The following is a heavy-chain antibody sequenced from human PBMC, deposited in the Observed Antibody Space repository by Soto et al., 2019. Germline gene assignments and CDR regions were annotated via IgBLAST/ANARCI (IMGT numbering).Heavy chain of an antibody. J-gene: IGHJ4*02. D-gene: IGHD3-9*01. CDR3: ARKTGPLSDWYYFDS. CDR1: GYPLTANY. V-gene: IGHV1-2*02. Sequence: GXSVKVACKASGYPLTANYLHWVRQAPGQGLEWMGRINPSGSTNYAQRFQGRVTMTWDASLNTAYLELSSLKSEDMAVYYCARKTGPLSDWYYFDSCGQRTLVTVSS. CDR2: INPSGST.